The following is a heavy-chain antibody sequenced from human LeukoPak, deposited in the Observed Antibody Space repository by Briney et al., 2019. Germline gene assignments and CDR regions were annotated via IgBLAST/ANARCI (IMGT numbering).Heavy chain of an antibody. Sequence: GASVKVSCKASGYTFTGDYMHWVRQAPGQGLEWMGRIIPIFGTANYAQKFQGRVTITTDESTSTAYMELSSLRSEDTAVYYCARIIAVAPHYYMDVWGKGTTVTVSS. J-gene: IGHJ6*03. CDR2: IIPIFGTA. D-gene: IGHD6-19*01. V-gene: IGHV1-69*05. CDR3: ARIIAVAPHYYMDV. CDR1: GYTFTGDY.